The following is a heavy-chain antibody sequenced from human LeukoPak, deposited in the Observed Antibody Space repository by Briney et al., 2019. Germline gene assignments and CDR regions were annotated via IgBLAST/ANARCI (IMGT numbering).Heavy chain of an antibody. V-gene: IGHV3-48*01. D-gene: IGHD2/OR15-2a*01. CDR2: ISSRGSSI. Sequence: GGSLRLSCAASGFTFSTYSMNWVRQAPGKGLEWVSYISSRGSSIYYGDSVKGRFTISRDNAKNSLYLQMNSLRVEDTAVYYCARALLSYYNYYMDVWGKGTTVTVSS. CDR3: ARALLSYYNYYMDV. J-gene: IGHJ6*03. CDR1: GFTFSTYS.